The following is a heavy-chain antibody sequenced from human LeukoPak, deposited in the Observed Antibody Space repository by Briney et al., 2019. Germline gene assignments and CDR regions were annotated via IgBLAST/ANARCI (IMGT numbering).Heavy chain of an antibody. V-gene: IGHV3-30*18. CDR1: GFTFSSYG. D-gene: IGHD3-22*01. Sequence: GGSLRHSCAASGFTFSSYGMHWVRQAPGKGLEWVAVISYDGSNKYYADSVKGRFTISRDNSKNTLYLQMNSLRAEDTAVYYCAKDHYYDSSGLDYWGQGTLVTVSS. J-gene: IGHJ4*02. CDR2: ISYDGSNK. CDR3: AKDHYYDSSGLDY.